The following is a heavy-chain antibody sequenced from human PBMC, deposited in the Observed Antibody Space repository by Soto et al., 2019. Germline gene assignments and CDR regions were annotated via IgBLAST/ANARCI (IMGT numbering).Heavy chain of an antibody. D-gene: IGHD3-10*01. Sequence: GGSLRLSCAASGFTFSSYAMSWVRQAPGKGLEWVSAISGSGGGTYYADSVKGRFTISRDNSKNTLYLQMNSLRAEGTAVYYCAKDSSGSYYTGYGMDVWGQGTTVTVSS. CDR2: ISGSGGGT. V-gene: IGHV3-23*01. CDR1: GFTFSSYA. J-gene: IGHJ6*02. CDR3: AKDSSGSYYTGYGMDV.